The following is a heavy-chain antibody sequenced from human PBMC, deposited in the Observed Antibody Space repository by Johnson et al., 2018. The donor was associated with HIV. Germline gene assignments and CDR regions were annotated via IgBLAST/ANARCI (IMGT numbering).Heavy chain of an antibody. V-gene: IGHV3-53*01. J-gene: IGHJ3*02. CDR1: GFSVSSNY. CDR2: IYSGGTT. Sequence: EVQLVESGGGLIQPGGSLRLSCAASGFSVSSNYMSWVRQAPGKGLEWVSVIYSGGTTYYADSVKGRFTISRDKSNNTLDLQMNSLRAEDTAVYYCARTAMTTVTSSPDAFDIWGQGTMVTVSS. CDR3: ARTAMTTVTSSPDAFDI. D-gene: IGHD4-17*01.